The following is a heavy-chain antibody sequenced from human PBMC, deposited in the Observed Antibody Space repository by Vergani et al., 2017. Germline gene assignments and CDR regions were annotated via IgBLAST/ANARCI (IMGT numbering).Heavy chain of an antibody. CDR3: AKQYFVSGNYLFDY. CDR2: ISGSGVSA. Sequence: EVQLLESGGGLVQPGGSLRLTCAASEFTFSNYAMNWVRQAPGKGLEWGSGISGSGVSAYYTDYVKGRFTISRDNSKNMLFLQMNNLRTEDTAIYYCAKQYFVSGNYLFDYWGQGTLVTVSS. V-gene: IGHV3-23*01. D-gene: IGHD3-10*01. CDR1: EFTFSNYA. J-gene: IGHJ4*02.